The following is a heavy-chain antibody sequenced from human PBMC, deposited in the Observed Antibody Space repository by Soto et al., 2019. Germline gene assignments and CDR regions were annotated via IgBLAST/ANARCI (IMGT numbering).Heavy chain of an antibody. CDR1: GGSFSGYY. CDR2: INHSGST. V-gene: IGHV4-34*01. CDR3: ARGPKIAAARYWYFDL. J-gene: IGHJ2*01. Sequence: QVQLQQWGAGLLKPSETLSLTCAVYGGSFSGYYWSWIRQPPGKGLEWIGEINHSGSTNYNPSLKSRVTISVDTSKNQFSLKLSSVTAADTAVYYCARGPKIAAARYWYFDLWGRGTLVTVSS. D-gene: IGHD6-13*01.